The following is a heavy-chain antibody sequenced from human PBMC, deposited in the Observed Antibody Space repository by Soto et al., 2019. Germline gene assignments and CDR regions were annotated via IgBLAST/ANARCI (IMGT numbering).Heavy chain of an antibody. Sequence: PSETLSLTCTVSGGPVTSGSYYWSWIRQPPGKGLEWIGYIYYSGSTIYNPSLKSRLTISVDTSKNQFSLRLTSATAADTAVYYCARLDPRRFLDYWGQGSLVTVSS. CDR3: ARLDPRRFLDY. V-gene: IGHV4-61*01. D-gene: IGHD3-10*01. CDR2: IYYSGST. J-gene: IGHJ4*02. CDR1: GGPVTSGSYY.